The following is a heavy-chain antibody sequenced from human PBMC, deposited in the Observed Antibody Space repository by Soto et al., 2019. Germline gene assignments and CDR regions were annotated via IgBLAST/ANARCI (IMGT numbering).Heavy chain of an antibody. Sequence: GESLKISCKGSGYTFTIYWIGWVRQMPGKGLEWMGIIYPSDSDTRYSPSFQGQVTISADKSISTAYLQWSSLKASDTAMYYCARLGKYCSGGSCYDYWGQGTLVTVSS. CDR1: GYTFTIYW. J-gene: IGHJ4*02. D-gene: IGHD2-15*01. CDR2: IYPSDSDT. V-gene: IGHV5-51*01. CDR3: ARLGKYCSGGSCYDY.